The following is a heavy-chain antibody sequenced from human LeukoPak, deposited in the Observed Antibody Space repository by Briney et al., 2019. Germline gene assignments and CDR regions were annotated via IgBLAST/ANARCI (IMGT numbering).Heavy chain of an antibody. CDR1: GFTFDDYA. V-gene: IGHV3-9*01. CDR3: AKDVGSGSYYSPGGAFDI. CDR2: ISWNSGSI. Sequence: GGSLRLSCAASGFTFDDYAMHWVRQAPGKGLEWVSGISWNSGSIGYADSVEGRFTISRDNAKNSLYLQMNSLRAEDTALYYCAKDVGSGSYYSPGGAFDIWGQGTMVTVSS. D-gene: IGHD3-10*01. J-gene: IGHJ3*02.